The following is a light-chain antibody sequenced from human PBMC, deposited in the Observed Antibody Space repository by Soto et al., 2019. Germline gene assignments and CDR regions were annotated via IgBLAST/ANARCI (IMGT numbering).Light chain of an antibody. V-gene: IGLV1-40*01. J-gene: IGLJ2*01. CDR3: QSYVSSLSGSGV. Sequence: QSVLTQPPSVSGAPGQRVTISCTGSSSNIGAGYDVHWYQQLPGTAPKLLIYGNSNRPSGVPDRFSGSKSGTSASLAITGLEAEDEAGYYCQSYVSSLSGSGVFGGGTKLTVL. CDR1: SSNIGAGYD. CDR2: GNS.